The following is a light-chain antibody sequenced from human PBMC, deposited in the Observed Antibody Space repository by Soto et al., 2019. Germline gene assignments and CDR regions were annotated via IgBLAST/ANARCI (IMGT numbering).Light chain of an antibody. Sequence: DIPMTQSPSSLSASVGDSVTITCRASQAISNYLAWFQQKPGKPPKLLIYAASTLESGVPSRFSGGRSGTDCTLTISILQPEDVATFCYQKYDSLPFTFGPGTKVDLK. V-gene: IGKV1-27*01. J-gene: IGKJ3*01. CDR3: QKYDSLPFT. CDR1: QAISNY. CDR2: AAS.